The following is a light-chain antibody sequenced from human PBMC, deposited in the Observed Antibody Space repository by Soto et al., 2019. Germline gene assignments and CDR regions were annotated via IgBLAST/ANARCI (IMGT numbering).Light chain of an antibody. CDR2: KXS. V-gene: IGKV1-5*03. CDR3: QHYNSDPEA. Sequence: YPLSGSVVDRVTVPXLASPTVSPGLAWYQQKTGXPPKXXXCKXSTLKRGVPSRFSGSGSATEFTLPISSLQPDDGATYYCQHYNSDPEAVGQGTKVDI. CDR1: PTVSPG. J-gene: IGKJ1*01.